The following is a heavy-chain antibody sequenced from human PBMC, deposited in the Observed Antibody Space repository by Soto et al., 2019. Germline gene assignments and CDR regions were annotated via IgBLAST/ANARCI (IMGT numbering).Heavy chain of an antibody. CDR3: ASWSAAASYTYFDY. J-gene: IGHJ4*02. V-gene: IGHV1-69*01. CDR1: GGTYSSYA. Sequence: QVQLVQSGAEVKKPGSSVKVSCKASGGTYSSYAVSWVRQAPGHGLEWMGGINPIFGTANYAQKFQGRVTITADESTSTAYMELSSLRSEDTAVSYCASWSAAASYTYFDYWGQGTLVTVSS. CDR2: INPIFGTA. D-gene: IGHD3-10*01.